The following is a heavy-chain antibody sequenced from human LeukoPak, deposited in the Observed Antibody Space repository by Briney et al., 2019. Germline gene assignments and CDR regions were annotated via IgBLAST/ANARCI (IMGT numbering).Heavy chain of an antibody. D-gene: IGHD4-17*01. J-gene: IGHJ4*02. CDR3: ARVQLSTVTGYFDY. CDR2: IYTSGST. V-gene: IGHV4-4*07. CDR1: GGSIRSYY. Sequence: SETLSLTCTVSGGSIRSYYWSWIRQPAGKGLEWIGRIYTSGSTNYNPSLKSRVTMSVDTSKNQFSLKLSSVTAADTAVYYCARVQLSTVTGYFDYWGQGTLVTVSS.